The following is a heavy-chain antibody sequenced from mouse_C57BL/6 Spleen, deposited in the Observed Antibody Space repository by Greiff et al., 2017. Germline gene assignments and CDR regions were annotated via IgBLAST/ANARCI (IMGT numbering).Heavy chain of an antibody. CDR3: ARRDYYYGSSSPMDY. D-gene: IGHD1-1*01. J-gene: IGHJ4*01. V-gene: IGHV1-80*01. CDR2: IYPGDGDT. Sequence: QVQLQQSGAELVKPGASVKISCKASGYAFSSYWMNWVKQRPGKGLEWIGQIYPGDGDTNYNGKFKGKATLTADKSSSTAYMQLSSLTSEDSAVYFCARRDYYYGSSSPMDYWGQGTSVTVSS. CDR1: GYAFSSYW.